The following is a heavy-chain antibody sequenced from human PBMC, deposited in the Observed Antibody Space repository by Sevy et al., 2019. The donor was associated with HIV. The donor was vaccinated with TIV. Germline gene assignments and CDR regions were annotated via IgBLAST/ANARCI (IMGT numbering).Heavy chain of an antibody. CDR3: VKGGWFDN. V-gene: IGHV3-7*01. CDR2: IMPDEREK. CDR1: GFNFTVYR. J-gene: IGHJ5*02. D-gene: IGHD2-15*01. Sequence: GGSLRLSCAASGFNFTVYRMTWGRQAPGKGLEWVADIMPDEREKNYVDSVKGRFTISRDNAKKSLYLQMNSLRVEDTAVYYCVKGGWFDNWGQGTLVTVSS.